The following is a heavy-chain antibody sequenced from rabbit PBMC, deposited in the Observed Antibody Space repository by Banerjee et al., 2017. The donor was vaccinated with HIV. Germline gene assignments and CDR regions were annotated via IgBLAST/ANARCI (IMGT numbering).Heavy chain of an antibody. V-gene: IGHV1S43*01. CDR2: IYAGSSGST. CDR3: ARDLRYDDSFYFDL. J-gene: IGHJ4*01. CDR1: GIDFSSYYY. D-gene: IGHD2-1*01. Sequence: QEQLKESGGGLVQPGGSLKLSCKASGIDFSSYYYMCWVRQAPGKGLELIACIYAGSSGSTWYASWVNGRFTISRSTSLNTVDLQMHSLTAADTATYFCARDLRYDDSFYFDLWGPGTLVTVS.